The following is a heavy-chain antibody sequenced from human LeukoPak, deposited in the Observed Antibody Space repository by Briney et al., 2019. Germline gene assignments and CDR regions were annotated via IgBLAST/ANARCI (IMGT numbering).Heavy chain of an antibody. CDR3: ARDPTTSYGYGY. CDR1: GGTFSSYA. J-gene: IGHJ4*02. D-gene: IGHD5-18*01. V-gene: IGHV1-69*05. Sequence: SVKVSCKASGGTFSSYAISWVRRAPGQGLEWMGRIIPIFGTANYAQKFQGRVTITTDESTSTAYMELSSLRSEDTAVYYCARDPTTSYGYGYWGQGTLVTVSS. CDR2: IIPIFGTA.